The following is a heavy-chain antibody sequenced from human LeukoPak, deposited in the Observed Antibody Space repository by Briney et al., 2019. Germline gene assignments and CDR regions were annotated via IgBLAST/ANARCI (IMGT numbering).Heavy chain of an antibody. D-gene: IGHD3-10*01. J-gene: IGHJ4*02. CDR3: ARDDFAGSDFDY. V-gene: IGHV3-23*01. CDR2: ISGSGGST. CDR1: GFTFSSYA. Sequence: PGGSLRLSCAASGFTFSSYAMSWVRQAPGKGLEWVSAISGSGGSTYYADSVKGRFTISRDNSKNTLYLQMNSLRAEDTAVYYCARDDFAGSDFDYWGQGTLVTVSS.